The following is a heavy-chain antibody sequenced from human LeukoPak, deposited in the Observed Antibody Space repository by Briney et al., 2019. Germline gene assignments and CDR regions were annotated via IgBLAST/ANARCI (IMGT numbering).Heavy chain of an antibody. V-gene: IGHV1-2*02. J-gene: IGHJ5*02. CDR3: ARGASGVYTVTTSWFDP. CDR2: INPNSGGT. CDR1: GYTFTGYY. Sequence: ASVKVSCKASGYTFTGYYMHWVRQAPGQGLDWMGWINPNSGGTNYAQKFQGRVTMTRDTSISTAYMELSRLGSDDTAVYYCARGASGVYTVTTSWFDPWGQGTLVTVSS. D-gene: IGHD4-17*01.